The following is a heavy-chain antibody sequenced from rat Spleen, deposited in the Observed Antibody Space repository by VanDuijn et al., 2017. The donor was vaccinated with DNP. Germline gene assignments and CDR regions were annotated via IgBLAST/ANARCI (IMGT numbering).Heavy chain of an antibody. CDR3: TAHSDVYYPYFDY. CDR1: GFSFSNYY. J-gene: IGHJ2*01. Sequence: EVQLVESGGGLVQPGRSLKLSCEASGFSFSNYYMAWVRQAPKKGLEWVASITSSGGSTYYPDSVKGRFIISRDNARNTLYLQMNSLRSEDTATYSCTAHSDVYYPYFDYWGQGVMVTVSS. CDR2: ITSSGGST. D-gene: IGHD1-12*03. V-gene: IGHV5-27*01.